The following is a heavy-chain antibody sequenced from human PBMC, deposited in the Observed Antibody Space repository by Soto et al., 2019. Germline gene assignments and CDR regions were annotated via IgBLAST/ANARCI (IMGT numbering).Heavy chain of an antibody. D-gene: IGHD6-6*01. V-gene: IGHV1-8*02. CDR2: MNPNSGNT. CDR3: ARIYSSSYDAFDI. CDR1: GYTFTSYD. Sequence: ASVKVSCKASGYTFTSYDINWVRQATGQGLEWMGWMNPNSGNTGYAQKFQGRVTMTRNTSISTAYMELSSLRSEDTAVYYCARIYSSSYDAFDIWGQGTMVTVSS. J-gene: IGHJ3*02.